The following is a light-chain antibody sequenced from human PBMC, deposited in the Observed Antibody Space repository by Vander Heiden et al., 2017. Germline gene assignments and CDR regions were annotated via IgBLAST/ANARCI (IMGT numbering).Light chain of an antibody. CDR2: AAS. Sequence: DIQMTQSPSSLSASVGDRVTITCRASQGISNYLAWYQQKPGKAPKVLIYAASTLQSGVPSRCSGSGSGADFTLTISSLQPEDVSTDYCQKYNSAPWTFGQGTKVEIK. CDR1: QGISNY. V-gene: IGKV1-27*01. CDR3: QKYNSAPWT. J-gene: IGKJ1*01.